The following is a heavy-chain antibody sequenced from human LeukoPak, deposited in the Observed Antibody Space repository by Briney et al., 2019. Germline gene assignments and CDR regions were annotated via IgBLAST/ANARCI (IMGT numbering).Heavy chain of an antibody. CDR2: ISGSGGST. J-gene: IGHJ5*02. D-gene: IGHD3-10*01. CDR1: GFTFSSYA. Sequence: GGSLRLSCAASGFTFSSYAMSWVRQAPGKGLEWVFAISGSGGSTYYADSVKGRFTISRDNSKNTLYLQMNSLRAEDTAVYYCAKDSPIDDGSGSYSKSDPCGQGTLVTVSS. V-gene: IGHV3-23*01. CDR3: AKDSPIDDGSGSYSKSDP.